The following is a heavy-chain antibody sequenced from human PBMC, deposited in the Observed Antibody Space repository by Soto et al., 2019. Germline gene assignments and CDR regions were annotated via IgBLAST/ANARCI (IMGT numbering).Heavy chain of an antibody. J-gene: IGHJ4*02. Sequence: GGSLRLSCAASGFTFSSYAMSWVRQAPGKGLEWVSAISGSGGSTYYADSVKGRFTISRDNSKNTLYLQMNSLRAEDTAVYYCAKPAPYCSGGSCYSDYFDYWGQGTLVTVSS. CDR2: ISGSGGST. V-gene: IGHV3-23*01. CDR1: GFTFSSYA. D-gene: IGHD2-15*01. CDR3: AKPAPYCSGGSCYSDYFDY.